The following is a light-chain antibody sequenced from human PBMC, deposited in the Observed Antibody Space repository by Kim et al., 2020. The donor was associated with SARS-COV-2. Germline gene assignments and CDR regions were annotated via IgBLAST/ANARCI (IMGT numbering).Light chain of an antibody. CDR2: GGS. V-gene: IGKV3-20*01. CDR1: QNVFSSF. J-gene: IGKJ5*01. CDR3: QQYGSSPVT. Sequence: SPGEKATPSTRARQNVFSSFLAWYQHKPGQAPRLLIRGGSTRATGVADRFSGTGSATDFTLTISRLEADDFAMYYCQQYGSSPVTFGQGTRLEIK.